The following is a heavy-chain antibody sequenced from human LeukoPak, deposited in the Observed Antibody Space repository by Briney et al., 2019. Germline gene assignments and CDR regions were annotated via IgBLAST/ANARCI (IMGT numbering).Heavy chain of an antibody. CDR2: IAGSSDAT. D-gene: IGHD3-16*02. Sequence: GGCLRLSCAASGFTFSTNAMSWVRQAPGKGLEWVSGIAGSSDATYYADSVKGRFTISRDISRNTLYLQMNSLRADDTAVYFCAKDTSYHGYWGQGTLVTVSS. J-gene: IGHJ4*02. V-gene: IGHV3-23*01. CDR1: GFTFSTNA. CDR3: AKDTSYHGY.